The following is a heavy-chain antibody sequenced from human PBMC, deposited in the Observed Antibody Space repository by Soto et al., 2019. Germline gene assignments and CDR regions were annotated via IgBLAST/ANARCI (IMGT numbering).Heavy chain of an antibody. D-gene: IGHD1-26*01. V-gene: IGHV1-18*01. CDR3: ARRKWELLGEDY. CDR1: GYTFTSYG. CDR2: ISAYYGKT. J-gene: IGHJ4*02. Sequence: QVQLVQSGAEVKKPGASVKVSCKASGYTFTSYGISWVRQAPEQGLEWMGWISAYYGKTNYAQKLQGRVTMTTDTSTSSAAMELRSLRSDVSAVYYCARRKWELLGEDYWGQGTLVTVSS.